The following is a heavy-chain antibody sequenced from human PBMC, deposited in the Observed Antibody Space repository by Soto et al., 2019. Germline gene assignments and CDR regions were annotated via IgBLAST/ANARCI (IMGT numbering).Heavy chain of an antibody. CDR2: ISGYNGNT. Sequence: GTSVKVSCKPSGYTFTSSGISWVRQAPGQGLERMGWISGYNGNTNYAQKFRGRVTMTTDTSTTTAYMEVRSLRADDTAVYYDARAPGYCISTICYIDNFEIGAQGKMVTVS. CDR3: ARAPGYCISTICYIDNFEI. D-gene: IGHD2-2*02. CDR1: GYTFTSSG. J-gene: IGHJ3*02. V-gene: IGHV1-18*01.